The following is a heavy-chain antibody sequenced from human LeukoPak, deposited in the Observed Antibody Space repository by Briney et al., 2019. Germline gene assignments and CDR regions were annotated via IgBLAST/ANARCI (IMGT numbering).Heavy chain of an antibody. D-gene: IGHD6-6*01. CDR3: ARGSIAARIFDY. V-gene: IGHV1-3*01. Sequence: ASVKVSCKASGYTFTSYAMHWVRQAPGQRLEWMGWINAGNGNTKYSQKFQGRVTITRDTSASTAYMELSSLRSEDTAVYYCARGSIAARIFDYRGQGTLVTVSS. J-gene: IGHJ4*02. CDR1: GYTFTSYA. CDR2: INAGNGNT.